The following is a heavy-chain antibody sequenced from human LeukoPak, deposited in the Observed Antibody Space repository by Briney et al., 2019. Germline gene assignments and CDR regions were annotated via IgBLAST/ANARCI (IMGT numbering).Heavy chain of an antibody. CDR1: GFTFSSYS. Sequence: GGSLRLSCAASGFTFSSYSMNWVRQAPGKGLEWVSYISPTSGTVYYADSVKGRFTISRDNAKNSLWLQMNSLRVEDTAVYYCARDPSVYCGGANCYDLDYWGQGTLVTVSS. V-gene: IGHV3-48*04. CDR2: ISPTSGTV. CDR3: ARDPSVYCGGANCYDLDY. D-gene: IGHD2-21*01. J-gene: IGHJ4*02.